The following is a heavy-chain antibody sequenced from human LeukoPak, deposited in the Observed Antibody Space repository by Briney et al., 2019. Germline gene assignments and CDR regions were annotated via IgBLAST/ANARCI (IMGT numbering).Heavy chain of an antibody. J-gene: IGHJ5*02. V-gene: IGHV3-7*01. CDR3: AREVSGWTTDMTTEYWFDP. CDR1: GFTFSSYW. Sequence: PGGSLRLSCAASGFTFSSYWMSWVRQAPGKGLEWVANIKQDGSEKYYVDSVKGRFTISRDNAKNSLYLQMNSLRAEDTAVYYCAREVSGWTTDMTTEYWFDPWGQGTLVTVPS. CDR2: IKQDGSEK. D-gene: IGHD4-17*01.